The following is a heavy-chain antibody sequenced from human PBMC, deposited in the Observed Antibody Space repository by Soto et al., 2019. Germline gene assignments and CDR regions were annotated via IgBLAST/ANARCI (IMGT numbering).Heavy chain of an antibody. V-gene: IGHV3-15*01. D-gene: IGHD1-26*01. CDR2: IKSRTHGGTA. CDR1: GFSFTDAW. J-gene: IGHJ5*02. Sequence: EVQLVESGGGLVEPGGSLRLSCAASGFSFTDAWMGWVRQAPGKGLEWVGRIKSRTHGGTADFPAPVKGRFSISRDDSKSLLYLQMSSLQPEDTAVYHCTSDVGHMSLPLFSSWGQGTLVTVSS. CDR3: TSDVGHMSLPLFSS.